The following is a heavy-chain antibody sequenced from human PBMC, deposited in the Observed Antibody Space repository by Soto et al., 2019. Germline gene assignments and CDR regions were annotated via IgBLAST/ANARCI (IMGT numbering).Heavy chain of an antibody. J-gene: IGHJ4*02. CDR3: ARDVGYHYDGSPSGQFDF. CDR1: GNSISTTNW. Sequence: QVELQELGPGLVKPSGTLSLTCAVFGNSISTTNWWSWVRQSPGKGLEWIGEIYHSGTSNYNPSLKSRVTISLDKSKNQFSLKLSSVTAADTAVYYCARDVGYHYDGSPSGQFDFWGQGTLVIFSS. D-gene: IGHD3-22*01. CDR2: IYHSGTS. V-gene: IGHV4-4*02.